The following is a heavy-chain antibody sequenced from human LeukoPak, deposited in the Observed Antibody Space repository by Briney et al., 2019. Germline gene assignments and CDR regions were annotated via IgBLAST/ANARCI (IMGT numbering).Heavy chain of an antibody. CDR2: ISSSSSYI. V-gene: IGHV3-21*01. J-gene: IGHJ3*02. D-gene: IGHD3-22*01. CDR3: ARDFRAGQTYYYDSSGYYLDAFDI. Sequence: PGGSLRLSCVASGFTFSSYAMIWVRQAPGKGLEWVSSISSSSSYIYYADSVKGRFTISRDNAKNSLYLQMNSLRAEDTAVYYCARDFRAGQTYYYDSSGYYLDAFDIWGQGTMVTVSS. CDR1: GFTFSSYA.